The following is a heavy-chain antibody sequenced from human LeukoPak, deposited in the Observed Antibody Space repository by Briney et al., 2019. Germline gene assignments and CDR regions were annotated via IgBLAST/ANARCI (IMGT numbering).Heavy chain of an antibody. CDR2: TSYDGTNK. CDR3: AKDPNYASWTLNWFDP. V-gene: IGHV3-30*18. CDR1: GFTFSRYG. J-gene: IGHJ5*02. D-gene: IGHD3-16*01. Sequence: SLRLSCAASGFTFSRYGMHWVRQAPGKGLEWVGVTSYDGTNKQYADSVKGRFTISRDTSKNTLYLQMDSLRTEDTAVYYCAKDPNYASWTLNWFDPWGQGTLVTVSS.